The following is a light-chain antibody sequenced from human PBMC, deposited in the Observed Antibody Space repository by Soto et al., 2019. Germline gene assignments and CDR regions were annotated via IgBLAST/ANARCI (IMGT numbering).Light chain of an antibody. V-gene: IGKV3D-15*01. J-gene: IGKJ5*01. CDR1: QSAGNF. CDR3: QQHNRWPIT. CDR2: YIS. Sequence: EIVMTQCPATLSVSPGETASLSCRASQSAGNFLAWYQQKPGQAPRLLIYYISTRATGIPARFSGSGSGTEFTLTINSLQSEDSAVYYCQQHNRWPITFGQGTRLEIK.